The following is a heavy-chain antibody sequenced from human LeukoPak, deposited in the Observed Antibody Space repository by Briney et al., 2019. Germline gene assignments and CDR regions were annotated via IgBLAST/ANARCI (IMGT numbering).Heavy chain of an antibody. CDR1: GYTFTAYY. D-gene: IGHD5-18*01. CDR2: INANSGGT. Sequence: ASVKVSCKASGYTFTAYYMRWVRQAPGQGLEWMGWINANSGGTNYAQKFQGRVTMTRDTSISTVYMDLTRLRSDDTAVYYCARVRDGYSYGTNWFDPWGQGTLVTVSS. J-gene: IGHJ5*02. V-gene: IGHV1-2*02. CDR3: ARVRDGYSYGTNWFDP.